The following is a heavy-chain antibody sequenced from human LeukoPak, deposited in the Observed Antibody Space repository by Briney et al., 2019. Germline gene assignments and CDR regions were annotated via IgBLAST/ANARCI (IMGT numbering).Heavy chain of an antibody. J-gene: IGHJ2*01. CDR1: GYTFNNYW. CDR3: ARQVHTGYFDF. Sequence: GESLKISGQGSGYTFNNYWLGWVRQMPGKGPELMGLIYPGDSDTRYRPPFQGQVTISVDTSMSSAYLQWSSLKASDTAMYFCARQVHTGYFDFWGRGTLVTVSS. D-gene: IGHD2-21*01. V-gene: IGHV5-51*01. CDR2: IYPGDSDT.